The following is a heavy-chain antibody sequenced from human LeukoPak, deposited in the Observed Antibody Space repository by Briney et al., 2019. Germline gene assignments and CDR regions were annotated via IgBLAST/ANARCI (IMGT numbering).Heavy chain of an antibody. Sequence: PSETLSLTCAVYGGTFSGYYWSWIRQPPGKGLEWIGEINHSGSTNYNPSLKSRVTVSLDTPKNQFSLNLTSVTAADTAVYYCARDGAWAFDIWGQGTMVTVSS. CDR3: ARDGAWAFDI. V-gene: IGHV4-34*01. CDR2: INHSGST. J-gene: IGHJ3*02. CDR1: GGTFSGYY. D-gene: IGHD3-16*01.